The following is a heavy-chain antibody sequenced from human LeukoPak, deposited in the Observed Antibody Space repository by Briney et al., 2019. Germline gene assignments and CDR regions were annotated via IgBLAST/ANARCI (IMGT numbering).Heavy chain of an antibody. CDR1: GFTYSSHG. J-gene: IGHJ6*02. V-gene: IGHV3-33*08. CDR3: ARDNYYDSSGYYYGIYYYGMDV. D-gene: IGHD3-22*01. Sequence: GGSLRLSCAASGFTYSSHGMHWVRQTPGKGLEWVAVTYYDESKKFYVDSVKGRFTISRDNSKNTLYLEMNSLRVEDTAVYYCARDNYYDSSGYYYGIYYYGMDVWGQGTTVTVSS. CDR2: TYYDESKK.